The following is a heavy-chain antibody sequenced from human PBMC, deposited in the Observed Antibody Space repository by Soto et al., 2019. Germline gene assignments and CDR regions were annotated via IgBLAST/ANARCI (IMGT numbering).Heavy chain of an antibody. V-gene: IGHV4-4*02. CDR1: SGSISSSNW. CDR2: IYHSGST. D-gene: IGHD7-27*01. Sequence: SETLSLTCAVSSGSISSSNWWSWVRQPPGKGLEWIGEIYHSGSTNYNPSLKSRVTISVDKSKNQFSLKLSSVTAADTAVYYCARDSEPFLGTGGSNWFDPWGQGTLVTVSS. J-gene: IGHJ5*02. CDR3: ARDSEPFLGTGGSNWFDP.